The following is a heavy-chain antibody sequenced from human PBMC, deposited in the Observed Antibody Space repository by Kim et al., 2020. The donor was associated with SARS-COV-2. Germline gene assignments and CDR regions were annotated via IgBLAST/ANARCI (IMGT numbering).Heavy chain of an antibody. D-gene: IGHD2-21*02. Sequence: KSRFIISRDNAKSSLFLQMNSLKVEDTAVYYCARDSTYCGGDCYSRDYFDYWGQGTLVTVSS. V-gene: IGHV3-21*06. CDR3: ARDSTYCGGDCYSRDYFDY. J-gene: IGHJ4*02.